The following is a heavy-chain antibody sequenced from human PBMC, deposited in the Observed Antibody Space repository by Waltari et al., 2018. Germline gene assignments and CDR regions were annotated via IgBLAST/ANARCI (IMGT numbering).Heavy chain of an antibody. Sequence: QVQLLQSGAEVKKPGSSVKVSCKASGGTFRSYAISWVRQAPGQGLEWMGGIIPIFGTANYAQKFQCRVTITADESTSTAYMELSSLRSEDTAVYYCARGPLGNHPHFDYWGQGTLVTVSS. CDR3: ARGPLGNHPHFDY. CDR1: GGTFRSYA. D-gene: IGHD7-27*01. CDR2: IIPIFGTA. J-gene: IGHJ4*02. V-gene: IGHV1-69*01.